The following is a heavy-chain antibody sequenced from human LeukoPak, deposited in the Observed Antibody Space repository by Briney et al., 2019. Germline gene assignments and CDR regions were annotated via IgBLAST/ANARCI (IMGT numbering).Heavy chain of an antibody. J-gene: IGHJ6*03. CDR3: AKGFFLSYYYMDV. Sequence: GGSLRLPCAASGFTFRSHGMHWVRQAPGKGLEWVAFIQYDGSNKYYADSVKGRFTISRDNSKNTLYLQMNSLRAEDTAVYYCAKGFFLSYYYMDVWGKGTTVTVSS. CDR1: GFTFRSHG. V-gene: IGHV3-30*02. D-gene: IGHD3-3*01. CDR2: IQYDGSNK.